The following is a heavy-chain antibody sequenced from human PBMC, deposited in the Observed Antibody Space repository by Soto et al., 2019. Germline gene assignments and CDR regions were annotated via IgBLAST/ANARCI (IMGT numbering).Heavy chain of an antibody. J-gene: IGHJ6*02. D-gene: IGHD4-17*01. CDR1: GGTFSSYT. CDR2: IIPILGLA. CDR3: ARGRTVTTFLGRDV. Sequence: QVQLVQSGAEVKKPGSSVKVSCKASGGTFSSYTISWVRQAPGPGLEWMGRIIPILGLANYAQKFQGRVTITADKSTSTADMELSSLRSEDTAVYDCARGRTVTTFLGRDVWGQGTTVTVSS. V-gene: IGHV1-69*02.